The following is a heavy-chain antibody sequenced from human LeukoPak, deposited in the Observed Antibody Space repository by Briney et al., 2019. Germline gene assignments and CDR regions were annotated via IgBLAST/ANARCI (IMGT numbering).Heavy chain of an antibody. D-gene: IGHD2-2*01. CDR1: GFTFSSYW. V-gene: IGHV3-74*01. Sequence: PGGSLRLSCAASGFTFSSYWMHWVRQAPGKGLVWVSRINTDGSSTSYADSVKGRFTISRDNAKNTLYLQMNSLRAEDTAVYYCARGGAIVVVPAAVDYWGQGTLVTVSS. J-gene: IGHJ4*02. CDR2: INTDGSST. CDR3: ARGGAIVVVPAAVDY.